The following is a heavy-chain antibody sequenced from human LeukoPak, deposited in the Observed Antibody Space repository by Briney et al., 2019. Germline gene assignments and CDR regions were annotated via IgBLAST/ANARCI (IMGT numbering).Heavy chain of an antibody. CDR1: GGTFSSYA. D-gene: IGHD1-1*01. Sequence: SVKVSCKASGGTFSSYAISWVRQAPGQGLEWMGGIIPIFGTAKYAQNFQGRVSIAADRSTSTAYMELSSLRSEDTAVYYCARDKQLDWAHYYYYYMDVWGKGTTVTVSS. V-gene: IGHV1-69*06. CDR2: IIPIFGTA. J-gene: IGHJ6*03. CDR3: ARDKQLDWAHYYYYYMDV.